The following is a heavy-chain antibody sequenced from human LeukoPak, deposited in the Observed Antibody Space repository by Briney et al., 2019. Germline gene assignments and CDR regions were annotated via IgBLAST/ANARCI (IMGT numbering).Heavy chain of an antibody. CDR2: TYYRSKWYN. D-gene: IGHD3-3*01. CDR3: VRYYDLWSGLHYFDY. Sequence: SQTLSLTCAISGDSVSSSSTAWNWIRQSPSRGLEWLGRTYYRSKWYNDYAVSVKSRITINPDTSKNQFSLQLISVTPEDTAVYYCVRYYDLWSGLHYFDYWGQGTLVTVSS. CDR1: GDSVSSSSTA. V-gene: IGHV6-1*01. J-gene: IGHJ4*02.